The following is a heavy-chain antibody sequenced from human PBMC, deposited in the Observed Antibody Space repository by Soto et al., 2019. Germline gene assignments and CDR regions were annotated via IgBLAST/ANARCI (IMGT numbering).Heavy chain of an antibody. CDR3: ARDKKIFGVPTKVYYGMDV. D-gene: IGHD3-3*01. V-gene: IGHV4-4*07. J-gene: IGHJ6*02. Sequence: ETLSLTCTVSGGSISSYYWSWIRQPAGKGLEWIGRIYTSGSTNYNPSLKSRVTMSVDTSKNQFSLKLSSVTAADTAVYYCARDKKIFGVPTKVYYGMDVWVQGTTGTV. CDR1: GGSISSYY. CDR2: IYTSGST.